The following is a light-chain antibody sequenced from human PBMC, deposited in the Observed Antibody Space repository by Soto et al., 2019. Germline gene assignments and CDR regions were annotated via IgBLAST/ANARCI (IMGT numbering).Light chain of an antibody. CDR1: SSDVGSYNL. CDR3: CSYAGSSLYV. Sequence: QSALTQPASVSGSPGQSITISCTGTSSDVGSYNLVSWYQQHPGKAPKLMIYEGSKRPSGVSNRFSGSKSGNTASLTISGPQAEDEADYYCCSYAGSSLYVFGTGTKLTVL. J-gene: IGLJ1*01. V-gene: IGLV2-23*01. CDR2: EGS.